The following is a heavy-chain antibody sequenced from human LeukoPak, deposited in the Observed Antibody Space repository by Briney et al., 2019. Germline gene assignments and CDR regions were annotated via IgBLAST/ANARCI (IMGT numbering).Heavy chain of an antibody. Sequence: GGSLRLSCAASGFTFSSYWMHWVRHAPGKGLVWVSRINSNGSSTSYAGSVKGRFTISRGNAKNTLYLQMNSLRAEDTAVYYCARELITMVRGVDYYYGMDVWGQGTTVTVSS. CDR3: ARELITMVRGVDYYYGMDV. D-gene: IGHD3-10*01. CDR2: INSNGSST. CDR1: GFTFSSYW. J-gene: IGHJ6*02. V-gene: IGHV3-74*01.